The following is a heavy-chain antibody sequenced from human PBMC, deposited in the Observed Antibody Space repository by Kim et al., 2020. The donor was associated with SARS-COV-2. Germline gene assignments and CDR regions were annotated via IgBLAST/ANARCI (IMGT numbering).Heavy chain of an antibody. CDR2: ISYDGSNK. D-gene: IGHD3-10*01. CDR3: AKEWGLGFGELFTLPDY. Sequence: GGSLRLSCAASGFTFSSYGMHWVRQAPGKGLEWVAVISYDGSNKYYADSVKGRFTISRDNSKNTLYLQMNSLRAEDTAVYYCAKEWGLGFGELFTLPDYWGQGTLVTVSS. V-gene: IGHV3-30*18. CDR1: GFTFSSYG. J-gene: IGHJ4*02.